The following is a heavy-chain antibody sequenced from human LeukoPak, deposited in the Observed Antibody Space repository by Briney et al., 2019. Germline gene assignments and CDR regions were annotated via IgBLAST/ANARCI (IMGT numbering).Heavy chain of an antibody. Sequence: GGSLRLSCAASGFTFSSYWMHWVRHAPGKGLVWVSRINSDGSSTSYADSVKGRFTISRDNAKNTLYLQMNSLRAEDTAVYYCAREIVDTEGDYWGQGTLVTVS. CDR2: INSDGSST. CDR1: GFTFSSYW. D-gene: IGHD5-18*01. V-gene: IGHV3-74*01. J-gene: IGHJ4*02. CDR3: AREIVDTEGDY.